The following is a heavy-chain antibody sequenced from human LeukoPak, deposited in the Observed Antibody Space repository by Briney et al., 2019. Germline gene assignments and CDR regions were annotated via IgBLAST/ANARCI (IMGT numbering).Heavy chain of an antibody. CDR3: AKDLGRCRNNYFDY. CDR1: GFTFRRYA. CDR2: ISGTGGGT. J-gene: IGHJ4*02. Sequence: PGGSLRLSCAASGFTFRRYAMSWVRQAPGKGLEWVSGISGTGGGTYYADSVKGRFTISRDNSKNTLYLQMNSLRAEDTAVYYCAKDLGRCRNNYFDYWGQGTLVTVSS. V-gene: IGHV3-23*01. D-gene: IGHD1-26*01.